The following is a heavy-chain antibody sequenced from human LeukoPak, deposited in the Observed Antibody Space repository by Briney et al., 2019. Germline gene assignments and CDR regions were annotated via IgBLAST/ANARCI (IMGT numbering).Heavy chain of an antibody. CDR1: GFSLSNYN. CDR3: ARWDFGDYAIDY. J-gene: IGHJ4*02. V-gene: IGHV3-21*01. Sequence: GGSLRLSCAASGFSLSNYNINWVRQAPGKGLEWVASISRNSSYIYYADSVRGRFAISRDNSKNLLYLQMNSLRAEDTAVYYCARWDFGDYAIDYWGQGTLVTVS. CDR2: ISRNSSYI. D-gene: IGHD4-17*01.